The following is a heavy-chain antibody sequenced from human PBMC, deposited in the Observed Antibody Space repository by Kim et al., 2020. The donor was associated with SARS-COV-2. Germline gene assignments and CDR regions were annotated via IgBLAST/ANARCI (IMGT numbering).Heavy chain of an antibody. Sequence: VKGLFTISRDNSKHTLYLQMNSLRAEDTAVYYCAKDFPSYSSSWYPVFDYWGQGTLVTVSS. V-gene: IGHV3-23*01. CDR3: AKDFPSYSSSWYPVFDY. D-gene: IGHD6-13*01. J-gene: IGHJ4*02.